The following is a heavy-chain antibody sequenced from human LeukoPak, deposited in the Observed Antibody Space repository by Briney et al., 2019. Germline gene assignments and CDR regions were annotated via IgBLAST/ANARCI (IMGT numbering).Heavy chain of an antibody. J-gene: IGHJ4*02. CDR1: GVSISNYY. Sequence: SETLSLTCTVSGVSISNYYWSWIRQPPGKGLEWIGYIYYSGSTNYNPSLESRVTISVDTSKNQFSLKLSSVTAADTAVYYCAKGSYGGDYWGQGTLVAVSS. CDR3: AKGSYGGDY. CDR2: IYYSGST. V-gene: IGHV4-59*08. D-gene: IGHD3-10*01.